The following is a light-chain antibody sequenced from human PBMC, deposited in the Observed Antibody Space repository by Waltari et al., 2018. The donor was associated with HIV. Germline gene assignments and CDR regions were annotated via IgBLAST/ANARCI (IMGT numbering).Light chain of an antibody. J-gene: IGLJ2*01. CDR2: EVN. V-gene: IGLV2-8*01. Sequence: QSALTQPPSASGSPGQSVTISCHGTSTDVGRYDYVSWYQQHPGQAPKLLIYEVNKRPSGVPDRFSGSKSGNTASLTVSGLQAEDEAEYYCTSYAGINPVAFGGGTNLTVL. CDR1: STDVGRYDY. CDR3: TSYAGINPVA.